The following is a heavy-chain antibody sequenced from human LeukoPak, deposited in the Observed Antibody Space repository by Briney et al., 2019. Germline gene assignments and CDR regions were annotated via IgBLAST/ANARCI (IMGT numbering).Heavy chain of an antibody. D-gene: IGHD5-18*01. V-gene: IGHV4-4*07. J-gene: IGHJ4*02. CDR2: IYTSGST. CDR3: ARDRGYSYGFSS. Sequence: SETLSLTCAVYGGSFSGYYWSWIRQPAGKGLEWIGRIYTSGSTNYNPSLKSRVTISVDTSKNQFSLKLSSVTAADTAVYYCARDRGYSYGFSSWGQGTLVTVSS. CDR1: GGSFSGYY.